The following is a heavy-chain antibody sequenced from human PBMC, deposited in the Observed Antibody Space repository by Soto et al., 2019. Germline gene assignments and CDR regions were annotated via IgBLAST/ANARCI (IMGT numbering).Heavy chain of an antibody. Sequence: GGSLRLSCAASGFTFSSYAMSWVRQAPGKGLEWVPAISGSGGSTYYADSVKGRFTISRDNSKNTLYLQMNSLRAEDTAVYYCAKHRGYSYGLTDYWGQGTLVTVSS. J-gene: IGHJ4*02. CDR1: GFTFSSYA. CDR2: ISGSGGST. V-gene: IGHV3-23*01. D-gene: IGHD5-18*01. CDR3: AKHRGYSYGLTDY.